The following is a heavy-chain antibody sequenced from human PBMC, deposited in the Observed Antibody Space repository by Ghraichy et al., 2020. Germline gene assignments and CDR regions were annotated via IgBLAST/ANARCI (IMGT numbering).Heavy chain of an antibody. CDR1: GGSFSDYF. CDR2: INHSGST. D-gene: IGHD6-13*01. J-gene: IGHJ3*01. Sequence: SETLSLTCAVFGGSFSDYFWSWIRQPPGKGLEWIGEINHSGSTKYNPSLKSRVTISVDTSKNQFSLKLNSVIAADTAVYYCARYSSNSYDVAFDSWGRGTLVTVSS. CDR3: ARYSSNSYDVAFDS. V-gene: IGHV4-34*01.